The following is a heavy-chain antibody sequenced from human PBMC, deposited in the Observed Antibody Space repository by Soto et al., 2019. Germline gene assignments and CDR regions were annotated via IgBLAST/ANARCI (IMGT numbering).Heavy chain of an antibody. Sequence: ASVKVSCKVSGYTLTELSMHWVRQAPGKGLEWMGGFDPEDGETIYAQKFQGRVTMTEDTSTDTAYMELSSLRSEDTAVYYCATTSDFLSGPDYWGQGTLVTVSS. CDR1: GYTLTELS. CDR3: ATTSDFLSGPDY. J-gene: IGHJ4*02. V-gene: IGHV1-24*01. CDR2: FDPEDGET. D-gene: IGHD3-3*01.